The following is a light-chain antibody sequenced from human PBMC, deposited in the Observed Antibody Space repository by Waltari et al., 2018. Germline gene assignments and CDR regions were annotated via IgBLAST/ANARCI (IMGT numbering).Light chain of an antibody. CDR2: DVS. J-gene: IGLJ3*02. CDR1: SIDIGTYNY. V-gene: IGLV2-14*03. CDR3: SSYTVNTTLV. Sequence: QSALTQPASVSGSPGQSITFPCTATSIDIGTYNYVSWYQSHPGKAPKLMIYDVSKRPSGVSNRFSGSKSGNAASLTISGLQAEDEAYYYCSSYTVNTTLVFGGGTKLTVL.